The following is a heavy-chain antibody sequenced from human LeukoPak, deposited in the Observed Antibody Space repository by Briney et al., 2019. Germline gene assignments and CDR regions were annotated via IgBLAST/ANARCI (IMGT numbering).Heavy chain of an antibody. CDR2: ISYDGSNK. V-gene: IGHV3-30-3*01. Sequence: GGSLRLSCAASGFTFSSYAMHWVRQAPGKGLEWVAVISYDGSNKYYADSVKGRFTISRDNSKNTLYLQMNSLRAEDTAVYYCATAPSLRYFDWFDSERDFDYWGQGTLVTVSS. J-gene: IGHJ4*02. D-gene: IGHD3-9*01. CDR3: ATAPSLRYFDWFDSERDFDY. CDR1: GFTFSSYA.